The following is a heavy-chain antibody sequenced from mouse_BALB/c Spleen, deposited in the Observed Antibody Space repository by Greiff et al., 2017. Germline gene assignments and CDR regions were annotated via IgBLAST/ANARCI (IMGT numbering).Heavy chain of an antibody. CDR1: GYTFTSYW. V-gene: IGHV1-5*01. J-gene: IGHJ4*01. CDR3: TREYRYDPPDY. D-gene: IGHD2-14*01. Sequence: EVQVVESGTVLARPGASVKMSCKASGYTFTSYWMHWVKQRPGQGLEWIGAIYPGNSDTSYNQKFKGKAKLTAVTSTSTAYMELSSLTNEDSAVYYCTREYRYDPPDYWGQGTSVTVSS. CDR2: IYPGNSDT.